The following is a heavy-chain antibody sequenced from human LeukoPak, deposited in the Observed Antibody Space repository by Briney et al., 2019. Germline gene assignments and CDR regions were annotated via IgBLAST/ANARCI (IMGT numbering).Heavy chain of an antibody. CDR2: IRGKALGWTT. J-gene: IGHJ4*02. CDR3: STDFWRLGFDY. V-gene: IGHV3-49*03. Sequence: GGSLRLSCIGSGFTFADYGLSWFRPAPGKGLEWVGFIRGKALGWTTEYAASVKGRFSMSRDDSKNIAYLQMDNLKTEDTAVYYCSTDFWRLGFDYWGQGTLVTVSS. CDR1: GFTFADYG. D-gene: IGHD3-3*01.